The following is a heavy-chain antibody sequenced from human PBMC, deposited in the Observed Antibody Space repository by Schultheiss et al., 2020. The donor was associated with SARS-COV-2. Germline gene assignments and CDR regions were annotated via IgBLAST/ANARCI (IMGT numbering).Heavy chain of an antibody. V-gene: IGHV3-23*01. CDR3: AKVGSRAYYYYMDV. CDR1: GFTFSSYA. D-gene: IGHD2-2*01. CDR2: IGGSGGSA. Sequence: GGSLRLSCAASGFTFSSYAMSWVRQAPGKGLEWVSSIGGSGGSAYYADSVKGRFTISRDSSKNTLYLQMNSLRAEDTAIYYCAKVGSRAYYYYMDVWGKGTTVTVS. J-gene: IGHJ6*03.